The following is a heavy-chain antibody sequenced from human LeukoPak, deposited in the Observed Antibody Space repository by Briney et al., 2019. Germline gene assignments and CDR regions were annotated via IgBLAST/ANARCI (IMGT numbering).Heavy chain of an antibody. D-gene: IGHD2-15*01. J-gene: IGHJ6*03. Sequence: GGSLRLSCAASGFTFSSYSMNWVRQAPGKGLEWVSSISSSSSYIYYADSVKGRFTISRDNAKNSLYLQMNSLRAEDTAVYYCARDRGGGHMDVWGKGTTVTISS. CDR3: ARDRGGGHMDV. CDR2: ISSSSSYI. CDR1: GFTFSSYS. V-gene: IGHV3-21*01.